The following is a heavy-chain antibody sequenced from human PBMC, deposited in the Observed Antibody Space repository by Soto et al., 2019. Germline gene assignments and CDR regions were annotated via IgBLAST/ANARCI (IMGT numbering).Heavy chain of an antibody. CDR1: GGSITSSSYY. J-gene: IGHJ6*02. CDR2: IYYSGST. CDR3: AREGYSSGYYYYYGMDV. V-gene: IGHV4-39*07. D-gene: IGHD3-22*01. Sequence: SETLSLTCTVSGGSITSSSYYWGWIRQPPGKGLEWIGSIYYSGSTYYNPSLKSRVTISVDTSKNQFSLKLSSVTAADTAVYYCAREGYSSGYYYYYGMDVWGQGTTVTVSS.